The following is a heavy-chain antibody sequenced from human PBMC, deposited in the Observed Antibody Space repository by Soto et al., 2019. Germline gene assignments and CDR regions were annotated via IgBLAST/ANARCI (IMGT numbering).Heavy chain of an antibody. CDR1: GGAFSDYA. V-gene: IGHV1-69*12. CDR2: IMPIFRAP. D-gene: IGHD2-15*01. CDR3: ARWLKGPDIGNYYYGMDV. J-gene: IGHJ6*02. Sequence: QVQLVQSGAEVKKPGSSVKVSCKASGGAFSDYAFSWVRQAPGQGLEWLGGIMPIFRAPDYAQKFQGRVTITADEFPRPAYMEMNSLRSEDTAVDYCARWLKGPDIGNYYYGMDVWGQGTTVTVS.